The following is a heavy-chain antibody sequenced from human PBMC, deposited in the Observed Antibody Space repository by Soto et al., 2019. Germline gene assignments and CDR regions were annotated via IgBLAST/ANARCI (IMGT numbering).Heavy chain of an antibody. CDR1: GGSISSSDYS. D-gene: IGHD2-15*01. CDR3: ARKIGYCNGGRCHGLYALDV. J-gene: IGHJ3*01. V-gene: IGHV4-39*01. CDR2: FYYSGST. Sequence: SETLSLTCTVSGGSISSSDYSWGWIRQPPGKGLEWIGTFYYSGSTNYNPSLKSRVFISVDTSQNQFSLKLSSVAAADTAMYYCARKIGYCNGGRCHGLYALDVWGQGTMVTVSS.